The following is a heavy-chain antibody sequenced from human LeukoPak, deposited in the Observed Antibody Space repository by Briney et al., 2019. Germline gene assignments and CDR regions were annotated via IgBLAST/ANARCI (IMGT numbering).Heavy chain of an antibody. V-gene: IGHV4-39*01. CDR2: IYYSGST. Sequence: SETLSLTCTVSGGSISSSSYYWGWIRQPPGKGLEWIGSIYYSGSTYYNPSLKSRVTISVDTSKNQFSLKLSSVTAADTAVYYCARLGKSPGGIYYYYYYMDVWGKGTTVTVSS. J-gene: IGHJ6*03. CDR1: GGSISSSSYY. CDR3: ARLGKSPGGIYYYYYYMDV. D-gene: IGHD7-27*01.